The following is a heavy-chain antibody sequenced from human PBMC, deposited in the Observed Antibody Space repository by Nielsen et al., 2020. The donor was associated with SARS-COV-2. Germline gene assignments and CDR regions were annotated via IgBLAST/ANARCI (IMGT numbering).Heavy chain of an antibody. CDR1: GFPFSSYE. J-gene: IGHJ3*02. Sequence: GGSLRLSCAASGFPFSSYEMSWVRQAPGKGLEWVANIKEDGSEKYYVDSVKGRFSISRDNAKNSLYLQMNSLRAEDTAVYYCARESVTGTDAFDIWGQGTVVTVSS. CDR2: IKEDGSEK. V-gene: IGHV3-7*01. D-gene: IGHD6-19*01. CDR3: ARESVTGTDAFDI.